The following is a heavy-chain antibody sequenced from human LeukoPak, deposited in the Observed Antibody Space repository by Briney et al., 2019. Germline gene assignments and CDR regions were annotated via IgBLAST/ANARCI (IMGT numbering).Heavy chain of an antibody. CDR1: GGSISSSTYS. V-gene: IGHV4-39*01. CDR2: IYYSGST. Sequence: SETLSLTCTVFGGSISSSTYSWGWIRQPPGKGLEWIGDIYYSGSTDYNLSLKSRVLIFVDTSKNQFSLKLRSVTAADTAVYYCARLGNGYNRYYFEYWGQGTLVTVSS. D-gene: IGHD5-24*01. CDR3: ARLGNGYNRYYFEY. J-gene: IGHJ4*02.